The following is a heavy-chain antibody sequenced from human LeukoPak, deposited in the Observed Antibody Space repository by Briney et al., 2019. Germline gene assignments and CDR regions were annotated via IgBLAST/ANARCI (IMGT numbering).Heavy chain of an antibody. Sequence: ASVKVSCKASGYXITGYYIHWVREAPGQGLKWMGWINPKTGGTNFAQKFQGRVTMTRDMSITTAYMELSSLRSDDTAVYFCARGSGSGGWFDPWGQGTLVTVSS. V-gene: IGHV1-2*02. CDR2: INPKTGGT. J-gene: IGHJ5*02. D-gene: IGHD3-10*01. CDR3: ARGSGSGGWFDP. CDR1: GYXITGYY.